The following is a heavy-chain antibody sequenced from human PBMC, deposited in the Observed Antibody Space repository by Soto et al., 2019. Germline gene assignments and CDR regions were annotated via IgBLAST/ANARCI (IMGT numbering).Heavy chain of an antibody. D-gene: IGHD3-10*01. Sequence: SETLSLTCAVYGGSFSGYYWSWIRQPPGKGLEWIGEINHSGSTNYNPSLKSRVTISVDTSKNQFSLKLTSVTAADTAVYYCARDKITALFEYWGQGTLVTGSS. CDR2: INHSGST. CDR1: GGSFSGYY. V-gene: IGHV4-34*01. CDR3: ARDKITALFEY. J-gene: IGHJ4*02.